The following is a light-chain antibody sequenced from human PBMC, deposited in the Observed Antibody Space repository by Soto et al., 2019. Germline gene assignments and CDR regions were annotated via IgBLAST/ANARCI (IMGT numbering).Light chain of an antibody. Sequence: DIQMTQSPSSLSASLGDRVTITCRASQNIDNYLNWYQQKPGKAPKLLIYATSTLQSGVPSRFSGSGSGTEFTLTISSLQAEHFANYFCQESYTNPAVSFGVGTKVDIX. CDR1: QNIDNY. J-gene: IGKJ4*01. CDR3: QESYTNPAVS. CDR2: ATS. V-gene: IGKV1-39*01.